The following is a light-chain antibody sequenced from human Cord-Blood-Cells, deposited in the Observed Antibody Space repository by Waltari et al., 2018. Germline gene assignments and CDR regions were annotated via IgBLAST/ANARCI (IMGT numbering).Light chain of an antibody. V-gene: IGLV2-14*01. Sequence: QSALTQPASVSGSPGQSTTISCTGTSSDVGGYNYVSWYQQHPGKAPQLMIFDVSNRPSGVSNRFSGSKSGNTASLTISGLQAEDEADYYCSSYTSSSTWVFGGGTKLTVL. CDR1: SSDVGGYNY. CDR2: DVS. J-gene: IGLJ3*02. CDR3: SSYTSSSTWV.